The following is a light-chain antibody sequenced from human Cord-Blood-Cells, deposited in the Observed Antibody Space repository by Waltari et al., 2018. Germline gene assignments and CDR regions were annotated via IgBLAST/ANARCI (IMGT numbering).Light chain of an antibody. CDR1: QGISSY. CDR2: AAS. J-gene: IGKJ2*01. V-gene: IGKV1-8*01. CDR3: QQYYSYMYT. Sequence: AIRMTQSPSSLSASPGDRVTITCRASQGISSYLVWYQQKPGKAPKLLIYAASTLQSGVPSRFSGSGSGTDFTLTISCLQSEDFATYYCQQYYSYMYTFGQGTKLEIK.